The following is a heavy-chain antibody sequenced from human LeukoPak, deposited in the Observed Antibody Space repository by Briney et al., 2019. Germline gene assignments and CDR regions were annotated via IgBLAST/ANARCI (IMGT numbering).Heavy chain of an antibody. CDR2: INPNSGGT. V-gene: IGHV1-2*02. CDR1: GYTFTGYY. Sequence: ASVKVSCKASGYTFTGYYMHWVRQAPGQGLEWMGWINPNSGGTNYAQKFQGRVTMTRDTSISTAYMELSRLRSDDTAVYYCARETRIPTPYDSSGIGAFDIWGQGTMVTVSS. J-gene: IGHJ3*02. D-gene: IGHD3-22*01. CDR3: ARETRIPTPYDSSGIGAFDI.